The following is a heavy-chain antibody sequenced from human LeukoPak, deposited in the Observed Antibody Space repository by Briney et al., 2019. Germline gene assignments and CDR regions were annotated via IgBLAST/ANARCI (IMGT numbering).Heavy chain of an antibody. D-gene: IGHD3-9*01. CDR1: GYTFTSYG. V-gene: IGHV1-2*04. CDR3: ARDYRGVLRYFDWSGYGMDV. CDR2: INPNSGGT. J-gene: IGHJ6*02. Sequence: ASVKVSCKASGYTFTSYGISWVRQAPGQGLEWMGWINPNSGGTNYAQKFQGWVTMTRDTSISTAYMELSRLRSDDTAVYYCARDYRGVLRYFDWSGYGMDVWGQGTTVTVSS.